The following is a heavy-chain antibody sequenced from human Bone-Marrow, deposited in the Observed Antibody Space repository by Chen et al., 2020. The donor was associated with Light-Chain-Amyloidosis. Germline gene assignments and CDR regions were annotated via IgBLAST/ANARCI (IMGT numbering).Heavy chain of an antibody. CDR1: GFTFRFEA. V-gene: IGHV3-23*01. D-gene: IGHD5-12*01. CDR2: IHSTGRT. Sequence: EVQLLESGGGLVPPGGSLRLSCVASGFTFRFEAMNWVRQAPGKGLEWVSVIHSTGRTEYADSVKGRFTISRDNAKNTLDLQMNTLRADDTAVYYCVKDVRADSGYDLDYWGQGTVVTVSS. J-gene: IGHJ4*02. CDR3: VKDVRADSGYDLDY.